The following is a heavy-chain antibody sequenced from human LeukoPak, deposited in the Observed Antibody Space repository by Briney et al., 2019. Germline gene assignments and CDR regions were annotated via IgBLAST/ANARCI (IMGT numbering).Heavy chain of an antibody. Sequence: RGESLKISCKASGYNFTNHWVAWVRQRPGEGVEWMGIIWPDDSDTRYSPSFQGLVTISVDKSIGTAHLQWRSLKASDTALYFCARHSDVPLDLWGQGTLVIVSS. J-gene: IGHJ5*02. V-gene: IGHV5-51*01. D-gene: IGHD6-6*01. CDR1: GYNFTNHW. CDR2: IWPDDSDT. CDR3: ARHSDVPLDL.